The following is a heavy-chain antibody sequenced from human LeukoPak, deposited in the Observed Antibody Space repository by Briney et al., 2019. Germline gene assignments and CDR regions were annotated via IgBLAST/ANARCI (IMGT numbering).Heavy chain of an antibody. CDR2: MKPDGGEE. CDR3: ASGRVAARY. CDR1: GFTFSTNL. Sequence: GGSLRLSCAASGFTFSTNLMSWVRQAPGKGLEWVASMKPDGGEENYVDSVKGRFTISRDNAKNSLYLQMNSLRAEDTAVYYCASGRVAARYWGQGALVTVSS. V-gene: IGHV3-7*03. J-gene: IGHJ4*02. D-gene: IGHD2-15*01.